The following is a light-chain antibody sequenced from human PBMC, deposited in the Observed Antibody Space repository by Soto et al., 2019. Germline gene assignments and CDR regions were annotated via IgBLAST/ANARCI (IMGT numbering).Light chain of an antibody. CDR3: LQDSDYPWA. V-gene: IGKV1-6*01. CDR1: QSVTSY. Sequence: IQMTQSPSSLSASVGDRVTITCRASQSVTSYLNWYQQKSGKAPKLLIYAASRLHSGVPSRFSGSGSGTDFTLTISSLQPEDFATYYCLQDSDYPWAFGPGTKVEVK. CDR2: AAS. J-gene: IGKJ1*01.